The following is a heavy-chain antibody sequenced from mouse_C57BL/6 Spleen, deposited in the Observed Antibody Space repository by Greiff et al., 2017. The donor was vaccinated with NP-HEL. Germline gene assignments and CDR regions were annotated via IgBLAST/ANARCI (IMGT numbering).Heavy chain of an antibody. CDR3: ARGDYDYPMDY. Sequence: VQLQQPGAELVRPGSSVKLSRKASGYTFTSYWMHWVKQRPIQGLEWIGNIDPSDSETHYNQKFKDKATLTVDKSSSTAYMQLSSLTSEDSAVYYCARGDYDYPMDYWGQGTSVTVSS. J-gene: IGHJ4*01. CDR1: GYTFTSYW. V-gene: IGHV1-52*01. D-gene: IGHD2-4*01. CDR2: IDPSDSET.